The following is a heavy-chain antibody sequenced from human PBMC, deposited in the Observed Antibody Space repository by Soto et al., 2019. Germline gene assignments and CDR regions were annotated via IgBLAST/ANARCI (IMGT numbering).Heavy chain of an antibody. CDR3: ARDLDGSGSYYTDF. V-gene: IGHV1-18*01. J-gene: IGHJ4*02. CDR1: GYAFSHYG. CDR2: IGVYNGKT. D-gene: IGHD3-10*01. Sequence: ASVKVSCKASGYAFSHYGISWVRLAPGQGLEWMGWIGVYNGKTNYAQKLQGRVTMTTDTSTSTAYMELRSLRSDDTAVYYCARDLDGSGSYYTDFWGQGTLVTVSS.